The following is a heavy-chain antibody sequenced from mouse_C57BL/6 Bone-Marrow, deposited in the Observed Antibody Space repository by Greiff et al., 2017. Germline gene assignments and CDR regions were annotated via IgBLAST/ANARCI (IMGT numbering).Heavy chain of an antibody. CDR3: AEVGDGSSYYFDY. Sequence: VQLQQPGAELVKPGASVKLSCKASGYTFTSYWMHWVKQRPGQGLEWIGMIHPNSGSTNYNEKFKSKATLTVDKSSSTAYMQLSSLTSEDSAVYYCAEVGDGSSYYFDYWGKGTTLTVSS. D-gene: IGHD1-1*01. V-gene: IGHV1-64*01. CDR1: GYTFTSYW. CDR2: IHPNSGST. J-gene: IGHJ2*01.